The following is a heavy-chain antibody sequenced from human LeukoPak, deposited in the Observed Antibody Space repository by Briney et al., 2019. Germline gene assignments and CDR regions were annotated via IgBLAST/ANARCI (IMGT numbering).Heavy chain of an antibody. CDR1: GFIFNDYS. CDR2: ISSRSSTI. Sequence: GGSLRLSCVGSGFIFNDYSMNWVRQVPGKGPEWISYISSRSSTIYYADSVKGRFTISRDNAKNSLYLQMNSLRDEDTAVYYCAKGLKPALLSYYYYMDVWGKGTTVTVSS. CDR3: AKGLKPALLSYYYYMDV. J-gene: IGHJ6*03. V-gene: IGHV3-48*02. D-gene: IGHD2-15*01.